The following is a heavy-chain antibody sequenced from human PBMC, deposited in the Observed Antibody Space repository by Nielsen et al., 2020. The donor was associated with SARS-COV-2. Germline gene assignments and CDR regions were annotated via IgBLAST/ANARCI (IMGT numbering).Heavy chain of an antibody. CDR2: ISWNSGSI. CDR3: ARHDYGGNLYYYYYMDV. J-gene: IGHJ6*03. Sequence: GGSLRLSCAASGFTFDDYAMHWVRQAPGKGLEWVSGISWNSGSIGYADSVKGRFTISRDYAKNSLYLQMNSLRAEDMALYHCARHDYGGNLYYYYYMDVWGKGTTVTVSS. D-gene: IGHD4-23*01. CDR1: GFTFDDYA. V-gene: IGHV3-9*03.